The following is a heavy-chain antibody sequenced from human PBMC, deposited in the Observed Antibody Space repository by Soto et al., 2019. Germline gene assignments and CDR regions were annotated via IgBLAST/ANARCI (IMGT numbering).Heavy chain of an antibody. V-gene: IGHV3-30-3*01. CDR1: GFTFRSYA. Sequence: QVQLVESGGGVVQPGRSLRLSCSASGFTFRSYAMHWVRQAAGKGLEWVAVISYGGNNIDYADSVKGRFTDSRDKSKNALSLQMDSLGAEDTAVYYCARDPHSTWVTLWGPFDYWGQGPLVTVSS. J-gene: IGHJ4*02. CDR2: ISYGGNNI. CDR3: ARDPHSTWVTLWGPFDY. D-gene: IGHD3-16*01.